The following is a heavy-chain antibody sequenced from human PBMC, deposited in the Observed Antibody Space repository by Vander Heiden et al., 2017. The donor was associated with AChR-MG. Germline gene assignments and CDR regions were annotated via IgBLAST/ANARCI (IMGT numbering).Heavy chain of an antibody. D-gene: IGHD6-13*01. Sequence: QVQLVQSGAEVKKPGASGKVSCKASGYTFTSYAMQWARQASGPRLEWMGWINAGNGNTKYSQQFQGRVTITRDTSASTAYMELSSLRSEDTAVYYCARGGYSSSWYPSPFDYLGHATLVTVSS. CDR3: ARGGYSSSWYPSPFDY. V-gene: IGHV1-3*01. CDR2: INAGNGNT. J-gene: IGHJ4*01. CDR1: GYTFTSYA.